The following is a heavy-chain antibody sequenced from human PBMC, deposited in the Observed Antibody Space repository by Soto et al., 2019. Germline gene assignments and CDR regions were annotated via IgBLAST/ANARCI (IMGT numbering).Heavy chain of an antibody. J-gene: IGHJ4*02. V-gene: IGHV4-4*02. CDR2: IYRTGST. Sequence: QVQLQESGPGLVKPSGTLSLTCAVSGGSFTSNNWWTWVRQPPGQGLEWIGEIYRTGSTNSNPSLKSRFTISLDQSENQFSLKVTSLTAADTAVYYCASRDPGTSVDYWGQGTLVTVSS. CDR3: ASRDPGTSVDY. CDR1: GGSFTSNNW. D-gene: IGHD1-7*01.